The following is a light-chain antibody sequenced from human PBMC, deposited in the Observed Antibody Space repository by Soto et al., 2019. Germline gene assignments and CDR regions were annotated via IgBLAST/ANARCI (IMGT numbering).Light chain of an antibody. J-gene: IGKJ2*01. V-gene: IGKV3-20*01. CDR3: QQYGSSPID. Sequence: EIVLTQSPGTLSLSPGERATLSCRASQSVSSSYLAWYQQKPGQAPRLLIYGASSRATGIPDRFSGSGSGTDFTLTISRLEPEDFVVYYCQQYGSSPIDFGQGTKLEIK. CDR1: QSVSSSY. CDR2: GAS.